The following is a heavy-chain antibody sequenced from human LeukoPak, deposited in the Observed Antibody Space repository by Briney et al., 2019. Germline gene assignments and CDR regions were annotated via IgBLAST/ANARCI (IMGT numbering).Heavy chain of an antibody. CDR1: GFIFSDYY. CDR3: ARDCRGDSSSWYYYYYYGMDV. CDR2: ISTSGSVK. J-gene: IGHJ6*02. V-gene: IGHV3-11*01. Sequence: GGSLRLTCAASGFIFSDYYMSWIRQAPGKGLEWVSYISTSGSVKYYADSMKGRLTISRDNAKNSLYLQMNSLRAEDTAVYYCARDCRGDSSSWYYYYYYGMDVWGQGTTVTVS. D-gene: IGHD6-13*01.